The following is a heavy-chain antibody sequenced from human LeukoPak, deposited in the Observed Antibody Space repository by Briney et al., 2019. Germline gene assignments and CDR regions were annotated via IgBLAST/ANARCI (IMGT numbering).Heavy chain of an antibody. CDR2: IKQVGSQR. J-gene: IGHJ4*02. D-gene: IGHD6-6*01. V-gene: IGHV3-7*01. Sequence: GGSLRLSCTASGFTFSAYWMTWVRQAPGKGPEWGANIKQVGSQRYYVDSVRGGFTISRDNAKNSLFLQMNGLRAEDTAVYYCARRGGSSSRRSPIDYWGQGTLVTVSS. CDR3: ARRGGSSSRRSPIDY. CDR1: GFTFSAYW.